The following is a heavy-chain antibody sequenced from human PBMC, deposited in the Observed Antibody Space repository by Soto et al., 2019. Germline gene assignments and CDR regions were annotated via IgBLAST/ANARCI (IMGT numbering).Heavy chain of an antibody. CDR2: MNPNTGNS. CDR3: ARRAETNGWNGFGADKYYFDF. J-gene: IGHJ4*02. D-gene: IGHD1-1*01. Sequence: ASVKVSCKASGYTFTSYDIYWVRQATGQGLEWMGWMNPNTGNSGYAQKFQGRDTMTSDPSISTAHMDLSSLRSEDTAVYSCARRAETNGWNGFGADKYYFDFWGQGTLVTVSS. CDR1: GYTFTSYD. V-gene: IGHV1-8*01.